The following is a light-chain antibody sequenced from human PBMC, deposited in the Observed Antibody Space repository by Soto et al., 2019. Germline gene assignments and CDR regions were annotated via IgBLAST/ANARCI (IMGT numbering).Light chain of an antibody. V-gene: IGLV1-40*01. CDR1: SSNIGAGYD. CDR2: GNS. J-gene: IGLJ2*01. CDR3: QSYDSSLSALV. Sequence: QSVLTQPPSVSGAPGQRVTISCTGSSSNIGAGYDVHWYQQLPGTAPKLLIYGNSNRPSGVPDRFSGSKSGTSASLAITGLQAEDEADYYCQSYDSSLSALVFGGGTKGHRP.